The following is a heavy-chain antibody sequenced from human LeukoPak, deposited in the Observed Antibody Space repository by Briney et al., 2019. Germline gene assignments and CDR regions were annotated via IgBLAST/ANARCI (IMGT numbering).Heavy chain of an antibody. Sequence: GGSLRLSCAASRFTFSSYGMHWVRQAPGKGLEWVAYIQYDGSNEQYADSVKGRFSISRDSSKNILYLQMNSLRAEDTAVYYCAKPTLKKTVTTTLDYWGQGTLVTVSS. CDR3: AKPTLKKTVTTTLDY. V-gene: IGHV3-30*02. D-gene: IGHD4-17*01. CDR1: RFTFSSYG. J-gene: IGHJ4*02. CDR2: IQYDGSNE.